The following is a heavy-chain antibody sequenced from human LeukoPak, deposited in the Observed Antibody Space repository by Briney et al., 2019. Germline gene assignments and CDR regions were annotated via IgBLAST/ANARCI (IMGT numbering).Heavy chain of an antibody. D-gene: IGHD2-15*01. CDR1: GGSISSGGYY. CDR3: ARDPGGFYGMDV. V-gene: IGHV4-31*03. CDR2: IYYSGST. J-gene: IGHJ6*02. Sequence: SETLSLTCTVSGGSISSGGYYWSWIRQHPGKGLEWIGYIYYSGSTYYNPSLKSRVTISVDTSKNQFSLKLSSVTAADTAVYYCARDPGGFYGMDVWGQGTTVTVSS.